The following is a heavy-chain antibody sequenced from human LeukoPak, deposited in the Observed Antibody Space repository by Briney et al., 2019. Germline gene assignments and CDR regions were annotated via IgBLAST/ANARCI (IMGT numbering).Heavy chain of an antibody. D-gene: IGHD2-15*01. Sequence: SQTLSLTCTVSGGSISSGDSYWSWIPQLPGKGLEWIGYMYYSGTTYYNPSLKSRLTISVDTSKNQFSLKLSSVTAADTAVYYCARNGYCSGGSCYSNNAFDIWGQGTMVTVSS. CDR3: ARNGYCSGGSCYSNNAFDI. CDR1: GGSISSGDSY. J-gene: IGHJ3*02. V-gene: IGHV4-31*03. CDR2: MYYSGTT.